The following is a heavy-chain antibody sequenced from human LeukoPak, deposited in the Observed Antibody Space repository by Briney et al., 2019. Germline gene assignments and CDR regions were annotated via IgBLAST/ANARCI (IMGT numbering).Heavy chain of an antibody. V-gene: IGHV4-39*07. J-gene: IGHJ6*03. D-gene: IGHD1-14*01. CDR1: GGTVTSSTYF. Sequence: SETLSLTRTLSGGTVTSSTYFWGWIRQPPGKGLEWIGSISYSGATYYNPSLKSRVSMSVHTSKNQFSLKLSSVTAADTAVYYCARDGFYYHYYMDVWGEGTTVTVSS. CDR2: ISYSGAT. CDR3: ARDGFYYHYYMDV.